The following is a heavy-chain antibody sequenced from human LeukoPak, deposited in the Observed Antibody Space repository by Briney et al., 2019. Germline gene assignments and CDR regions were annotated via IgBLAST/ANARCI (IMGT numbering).Heavy chain of an antibody. CDR2: ISGSGGST. D-gene: IGHD3-3*01. CDR1: GFTFSSYA. CDR3: AKVWLFGVVIIGGYFDY. J-gene: IGHJ4*02. V-gene: IGHV3-23*01. Sequence: GGFLRLSCAASGFTFSSYAMSWVRQAPGKGLQWVSAISGSGGSTYYADSEKGRFTISRDNSKNTLYLQMNSLRAEDTAVYYCAKVWLFGVVIIGGYFDYWGQGTLVTVSS.